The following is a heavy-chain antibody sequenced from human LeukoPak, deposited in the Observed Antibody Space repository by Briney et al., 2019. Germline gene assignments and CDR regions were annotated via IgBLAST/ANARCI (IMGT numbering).Heavy chain of an antibody. D-gene: IGHD6-6*01. CDR3: ARLPLRSIAVGYYGMDV. V-gene: IGHV1-69*13. J-gene: IGHJ6*02. Sequence: SVKVSCKASGGTFSSYAIYWVRQAPGHGLEWMGGIIPIFGTAKYAQKFQGRVTITADESTSTAYMELSSLRSEDTAVYYCARLPLRSIAVGYYGMDVWGQGTTVTVSS. CDR1: GGTFSSYA. CDR2: IIPIFGTA.